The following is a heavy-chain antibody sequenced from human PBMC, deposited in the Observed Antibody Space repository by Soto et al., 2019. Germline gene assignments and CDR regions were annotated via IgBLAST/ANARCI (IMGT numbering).Heavy chain of an antibody. Sequence: PGGSLKLSCAASGFTFSSAWMNWVRQAPGKGLEWVGRIKKKSDGGTTDYAAPVKGRFTISRDDSKNTLYLQMNSLKTEDTAVYFCARDWYWAFDYWGQGSRVTVPS. CDR2: IKKKSDGGTT. V-gene: IGHV3-15*07. J-gene: IGHJ4*02. D-gene: IGHD1-20*01. CDR3: ARDWYWAFDY. CDR1: GFTFSSAW.